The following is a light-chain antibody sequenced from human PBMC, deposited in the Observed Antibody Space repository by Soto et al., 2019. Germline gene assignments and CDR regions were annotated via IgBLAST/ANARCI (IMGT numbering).Light chain of an antibody. CDR3: QQYGSSPT. CDR2: AAS. V-gene: IGKV3-20*01. J-gene: IGKJ2*01. CDR1: QSVSSYY. Sequence: EIVLTQSPGTLSLSPGERATLSYRASQSVSSYYLAWYQQKPGQAPRLLIYAASSRATGIPDRFSGSGSGTDFTLTISRLEPEGFTVYYCQQYGSSPTFGQGTKLEIK.